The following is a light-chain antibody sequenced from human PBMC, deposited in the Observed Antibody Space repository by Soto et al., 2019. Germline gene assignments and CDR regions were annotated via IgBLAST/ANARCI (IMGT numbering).Light chain of an antibody. CDR3: MQALQTPYT. CDR1: QSLLQSNGYNY. V-gene: IGKV2-28*01. Sequence: DIVMTQSPLSLPVTPGEPASIYCRSSQSLLQSNGYNYLDWYLQKPGQSPQLLIYLGSNRSSGVPDRFGGSGSGTDFTLKTSRVEAEDVGVYYCMQALQTPYTFGQGTKLEIK. CDR2: LGS. J-gene: IGKJ2*01.